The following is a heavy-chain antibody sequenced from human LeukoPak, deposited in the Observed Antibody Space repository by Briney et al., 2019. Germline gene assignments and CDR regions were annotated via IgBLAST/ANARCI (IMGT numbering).Heavy chain of an antibody. Sequence: ASVKVSCKASGYTFTGYYMHWVRQAPGQGLEWMGWINPNSGGTDYAQKFQGRVTMTRDTSISTAYMELSRLRSDDTAVYYCARDESSGWYYFDYWGQGTLVTVSS. CDR2: INPNSGGT. D-gene: IGHD6-19*01. CDR3: ARDESSGWYYFDY. V-gene: IGHV1-2*02. J-gene: IGHJ4*02. CDR1: GYTFTGYY.